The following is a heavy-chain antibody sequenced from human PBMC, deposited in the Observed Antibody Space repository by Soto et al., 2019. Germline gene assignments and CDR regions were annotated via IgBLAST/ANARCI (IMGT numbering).Heavy chain of an antibody. V-gene: IGHV3-21*01. CDR2: ISSSSSYI. Sequence: EVQLVESGGGLVKPGGSLRLSCAASGFTFSTSSMNWVRQAPGKGLEWVSSISSSSSYIYYADSVKGQFTISRDNAKNSLYLQMNSLRAEDTAVYYCAREPASFSGSYSRVVDYWGQGTLVTVSS. CDR1: GFTFSTSS. D-gene: IGHD3-10*01. CDR3: AREPASFSGSYSRVVDY. J-gene: IGHJ4*02.